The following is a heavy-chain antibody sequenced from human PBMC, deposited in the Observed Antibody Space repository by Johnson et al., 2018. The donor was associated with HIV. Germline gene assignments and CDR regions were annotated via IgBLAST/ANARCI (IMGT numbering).Heavy chain of an antibody. V-gene: IGHV3-74*01. CDR2: INSDGSSP. J-gene: IGHJ3*01. Sequence: EVQLVESGGGVVRPGESLRLSCAASGFTFSTYWMHWVRQAPGKGLVWVSRINSDGSSPVYADSVTGRFTISRDNSKNTLYLQMNSLRPEDTAVYYCARDGRDLVTRGSFDVWGQGTVVTVSS. D-gene: IGHD3-9*01. CDR3: ARDGRDLVTRGSFDV. CDR1: GFTFSTYW.